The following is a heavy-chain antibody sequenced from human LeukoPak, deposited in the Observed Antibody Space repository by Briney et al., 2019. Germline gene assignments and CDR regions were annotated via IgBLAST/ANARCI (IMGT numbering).Heavy chain of an antibody. Sequence: SETLSLTCTVSGGSISSSSYYWGWIRQPPGKGLEWIGSIYYSGSTYYNPSLKSRVTISVDTSKNQFSLKLSSVTAADTAVYYCARVNYYDSSGYPMYYFDYWGQGTLVTVSS. CDR3: ARVNYYDSSGYPMYYFDY. CDR1: GGSISSSSYY. D-gene: IGHD3-22*01. CDR2: IYYSGST. J-gene: IGHJ4*02. V-gene: IGHV4-39*07.